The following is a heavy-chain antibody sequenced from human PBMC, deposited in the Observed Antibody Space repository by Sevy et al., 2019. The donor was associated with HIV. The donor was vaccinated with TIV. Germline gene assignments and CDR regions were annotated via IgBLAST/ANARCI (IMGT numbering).Heavy chain of an antibody. V-gene: IGHV1-2*02. D-gene: IGHD4-4*01. CDR2: INPNSGGT. CDR1: GYTFTGYY. Sequence: ASVKVSCKASGYTFTGYYMHWVRQAPGQGLEWMGWINPNSGGTNYAQKFQGRVTMTRDTSISTADMELSRLRSDDTAVYYCARAVTVTTNWFDPWGQGTLVTVSS. CDR3: ARAVTVTTNWFDP. J-gene: IGHJ5*02.